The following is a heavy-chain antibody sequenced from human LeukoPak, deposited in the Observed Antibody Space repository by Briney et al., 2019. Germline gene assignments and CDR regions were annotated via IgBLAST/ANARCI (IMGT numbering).Heavy chain of an antibody. Sequence: ASVKVSCKASGYTFGSHWMHWVQQAPGQALEWMAIINPSGDVRSYAQKFQGRDTVTRDMSTRTVYMEVSDLRPEDTAVYYCARDYSGEWEQLTGWWFDPWGQGTLVIVSS. CDR1: GYTFGSHW. J-gene: IGHJ5*02. D-gene: IGHD1-26*01. CDR2: INPSGDVR. CDR3: ARDYSGEWEQLTGWWFDP. V-gene: IGHV1-46*01.